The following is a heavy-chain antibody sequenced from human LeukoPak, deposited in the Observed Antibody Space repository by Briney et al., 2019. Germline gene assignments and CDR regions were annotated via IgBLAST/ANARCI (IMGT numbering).Heavy chain of an antibody. Sequence: GGSLRLSCAASGFTFSSYSMNWVRQAPGKGLEWVGRITTKAEGGTTDYAAPVKGRFSILRDDSKNTVYLQMNSLKTEDTAVYYCASYGSGSHDYWGQGSLVTVSS. CDR2: ITTKAEGGTT. CDR3: ASYGSGSHDY. D-gene: IGHD3-10*01. J-gene: IGHJ4*02. V-gene: IGHV3-15*01. CDR1: GFTFSSYS.